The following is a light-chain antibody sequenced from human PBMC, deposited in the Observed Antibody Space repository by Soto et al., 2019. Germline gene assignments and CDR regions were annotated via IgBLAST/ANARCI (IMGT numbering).Light chain of an antibody. CDR3: QQYNNWPPDRT. CDR2: GAS. CDR1: QSVGSN. V-gene: IGKV3-15*01. J-gene: IGKJ1*01. Sequence: EIVMTQSPATLSVSPGERATLSCRASQSVGSNLAWYQQKPGQAPRLLIYGASTRATGIPARFSGSGSGTDFTHTISSLQSEDFAIYFCQQYNNWPPDRTFGQGTKVEIK.